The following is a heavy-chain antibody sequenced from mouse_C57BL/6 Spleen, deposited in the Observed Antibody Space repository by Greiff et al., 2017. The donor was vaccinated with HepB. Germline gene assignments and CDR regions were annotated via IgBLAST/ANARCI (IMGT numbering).Heavy chain of an antibody. V-gene: IGHV1-52*01. D-gene: IGHD1-1*02. J-gene: IGHJ2*01. CDR2: IDPSDSET. CDR3: ARGGYGIWSPDY. Sequence: QVQLQQPGAELVRPGSSVKLSCKASGYTFTSYWMHWVKQRPIQGLEWIGNIDPSDSETHYNQKFKDKATLTVDKSSSTAYMQLSSLTSEDSAVYYCARGGYGIWSPDYWGQGPTLTVSS. CDR1: GYTFTSYW.